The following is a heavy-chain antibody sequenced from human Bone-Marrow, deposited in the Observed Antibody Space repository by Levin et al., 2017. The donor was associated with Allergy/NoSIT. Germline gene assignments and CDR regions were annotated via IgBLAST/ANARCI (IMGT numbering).Heavy chain of an antibody. D-gene: IGHD5-18*01. CDR2: ISYDGSNK. J-gene: IGHJ6*02. V-gene: IGHV3-30*18. Sequence: GESLKISCAASGFTFSSYGMHWVRQAPGKGLEWVAVISYDGSNKYYADSVKGRFTISRDNSKNTLYLQMNSLRAEDTAVYYCAKARPRGGVYSYVPTGYYGMDVWGQGTTVTVSS. CDR3: AKARPRGGVYSYVPTGYYGMDV. CDR1: GFTFSSYG.